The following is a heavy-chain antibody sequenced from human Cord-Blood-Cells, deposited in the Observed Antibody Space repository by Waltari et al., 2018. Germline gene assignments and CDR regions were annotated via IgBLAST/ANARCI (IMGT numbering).Heavy chain of an antibody. J-gene: IGHJ4*01. CDR3: ARARDGYNYNYFDY. Sequence: QVPLVQSGAEVKKPGSSVKVPCKAPGGTFSSYAISWGRQAPGQWLEWMGGLIPIFGTANYAQKFQGRVTITADEATSTAYMELSSLRSEDTAVYYCARARDGYNYNYFDYWGHGTLVTVSS. V-gene: IGHV1-69*01. CDR1: GGTFSSYA. D-gene: IGHD5-12*01. CDR2: LIPIFGTA.